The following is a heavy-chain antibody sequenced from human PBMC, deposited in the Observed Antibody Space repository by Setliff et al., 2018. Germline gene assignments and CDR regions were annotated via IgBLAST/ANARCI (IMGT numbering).Heavy chain of an antibody. J-gene: IGHJ5*02. CDR1: GGPISSYY. CDR3: ARGAGWWDL. V-gene: IGHV4-4*08. CDR2: IHISGST. Sequence: SETLSLTCTVSGGPISSYYWSWIRQPPGKGLEWIGYIHISGSTNYNPSLKSRVTISVDTSKNQFSLKLSSVTAADTAVYYCARGAGWWDLWGQGTLVTVSS.